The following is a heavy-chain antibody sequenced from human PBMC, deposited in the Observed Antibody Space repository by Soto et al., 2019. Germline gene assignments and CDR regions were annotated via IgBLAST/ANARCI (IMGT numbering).Heavy chain of an antibody. CDR3: VKVLARGVGVPRFYFDS. J-gene: IGHJ4*02. D-gene: IGHD2-2*01. V-gene: IGHV3-74*01. CDR1: GFTFSNSW. Sequence: GGSLRLSCAASGFTFSNSWMHWVRQVSGKGLEWVSRINADGTSTSYADSVKGRFTISRDNAKNTLYLHVNSLRAEDTAVYYCVKVLARGVGVPRFYFDSWGQGALVTVSS. CDR2: INADGTST.